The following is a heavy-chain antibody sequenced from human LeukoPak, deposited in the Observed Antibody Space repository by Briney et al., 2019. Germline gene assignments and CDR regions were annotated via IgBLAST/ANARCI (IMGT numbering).Heavy chain of an antibody. CDR1: GLTFSNYG. Sequence: GRSLSLSFAGSGLTFSNYGMHWVRQPPGKGLEGVAVISYDGSNKYYADSVTGRFTISRDNSKNTLYLQMNSLRAEDTAVYYCEGSYYYDSSGFDYWGQGTLVTVSS. CDR2: ISYDGSNK. J-gene: IGHJ4*02. V-gene: IGHV3-30*03. D-gene: IGHD3-22*01. CDR3: EGSYYYDSSGFDY.